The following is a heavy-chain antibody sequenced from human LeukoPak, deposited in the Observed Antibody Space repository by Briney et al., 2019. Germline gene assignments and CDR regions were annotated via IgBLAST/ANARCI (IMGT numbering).Heavy chain of an antibody. Sequence: GGSLRLSCAASGFTFSDYYMSWIRQAPGKGLEWVSYIGSTIYYADSVKGRFTISRDNAKNSLYLQMNSLRAEDTAVYYCARDRGIIGTTGYYYMDAWGKGTTVTVS. CDR1: GFTFSDYY. D-gene: IGHD1-14*01. J-gene: IGHJ6*03. CDR3: ARDRGIIGTTGYYYMDA. CDR2: IGSTI. V-gene: IGHV3-11*04.